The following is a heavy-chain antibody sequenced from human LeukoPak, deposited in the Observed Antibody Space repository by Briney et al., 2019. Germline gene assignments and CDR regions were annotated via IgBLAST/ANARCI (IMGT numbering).Heavy chain of an antibody. Sequence: PRASVKVSCKASGYTFTSYGISWVRQAPGQGLEWMGWISAYNGNTNYAQKLQGRVTMTTDTSTSTAYMELRSPRSDDTAVYYCARDAYYYGSGSYYRDAFDIWGQGTRSPSLQ. D-gene: IGHD3-10*01. CDR3: ARDAYYYGSGSYYRDAFDI. J-gene: IGHJ3*02. V-gene: IGHV1-18*01. CDR1: GYTFTSYG. CDR2: ISAYNGNT.